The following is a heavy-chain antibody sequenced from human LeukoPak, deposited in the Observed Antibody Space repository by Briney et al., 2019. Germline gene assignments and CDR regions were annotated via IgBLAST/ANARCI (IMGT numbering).Heavy chain of an antibody. J-gene: IGHJ6*02. V-gene: IGHV1-18*01. CDR3: ARGWSSSWFDGYYYYYGMDV. CDR2: ISAYNGNT. D-gene: IGHD6-13*01. Sequence: ASVKVSCKASGYTFTSYGISWVRQAPGQGLEGMGWISAYNGNTNYAQKLQGRATMTTDTSTSTAYMELRSLRSDDTAVYYCARGWSSSWFDGYYYYYGMDVWGQGTTVTVSS. CDR1: GYTFTSYG.